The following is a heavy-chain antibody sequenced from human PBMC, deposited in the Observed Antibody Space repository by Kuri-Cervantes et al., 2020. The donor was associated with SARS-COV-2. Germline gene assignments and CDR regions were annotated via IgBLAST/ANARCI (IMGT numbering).Heavy chain of an antibody. CDR2: IYSGGST. Sequence: LSLTCAASGFTVSSNYMSWVRQAPGKGLEWVSVIYSGGSTYYADSVKGRFTISRDNSKNTLYLQMNSLRAEDTAVYYCASPRYSSSWYYFDYWGQGTRVTVSS. J-gene: IGHJ4*02. CDR3: ASPRYSSSWYYFDY. D-gene: IGHD6-13*01. CDR1: GFTVSSNY. V-gene: IGHV3-53*01.